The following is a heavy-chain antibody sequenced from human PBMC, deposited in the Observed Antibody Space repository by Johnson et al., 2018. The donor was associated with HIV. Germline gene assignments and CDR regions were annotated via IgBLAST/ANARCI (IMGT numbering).Heavy chain of an antibody. D-gene: IGHD1-1*01. CDR2: ISTSGGTV. CDR3: ATSTAAAAFDI. J-gene: IGHJ3*02. CDR1: GFTVRNNY. V-gene: IGHV3-23*04. Sequence: VQLVESGGGWIQPGGSLRLSCAVSGFTVRNNYMSWVRQAPGKGLEWVSVISTSGGTVLYTDSVKGRFTISRDNSKNTLYLQMNSLRAEDTAVYYCATSTAAAAFDIWGQGTMVTVSS.